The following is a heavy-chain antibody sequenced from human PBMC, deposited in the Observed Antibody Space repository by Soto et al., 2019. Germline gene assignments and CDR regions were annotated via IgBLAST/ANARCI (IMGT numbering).Heavy chain of an antibody. J-gene: IGHJ4*02. Sequence: QVQLVQSGAEVKKPGASVRVSCKASGYTFIDSAMHWVRQAPGQRLEWMGWINAGNGNTKYSQKFQGRVTITRDTSANTAYMELSSLRSEDTTVYYCARDYCSGGSCYRGDFDYWGQGTLVTVSS. D-gene: IGHD2-15*01. CDR3: ARDYCSGGSCYRGDFDY. V-gene: IGHV1-3*01. CDR2: INAGNGNT. CDR1: GYTFIDSA.